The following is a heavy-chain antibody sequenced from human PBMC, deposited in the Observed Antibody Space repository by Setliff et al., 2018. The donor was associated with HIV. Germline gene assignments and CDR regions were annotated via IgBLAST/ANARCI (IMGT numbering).Heavy chain of an antibody. Sequence: SETLSLTCTVSGGSIRSYYWSWIRQSPGKGLEWIGYVFYNGITTYKPSLKSRVTISVDTSKNQFSLKLTYVTAADTAVYYCARHRPWEVDVFDIWGQGTMVTVSS. J-gene: IGHJ3*02. V-gene: IGHV4-59*08. D-gene: IGHD1-26*01. CDR1: GGSIRSYY. CDR3: ARHRPWEVDVFDI. CDR2: VFYNGIT.